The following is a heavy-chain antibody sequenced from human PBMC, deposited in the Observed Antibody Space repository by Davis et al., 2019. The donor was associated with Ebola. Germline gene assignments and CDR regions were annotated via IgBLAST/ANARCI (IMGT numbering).Heavy chain of an antibody. CDR1: GGTFSSYA. J-gene: IGHJ5*02. V-gene: IGHV1-69*13. Sequence: SVKVSCKASGGTFSSYAISWVRQAPGQGLEWMGGIIPIFGTANYAQKFQGRVTITADESTSTAYMELSSLRSEDTAVYYCARDMGMVVAANWFDPWGQGTLVTVSS. CDR2: IIPIFGTA. D-gene: IGHD2-15*01. CDR3: ARDMGMVVAANWFDP.